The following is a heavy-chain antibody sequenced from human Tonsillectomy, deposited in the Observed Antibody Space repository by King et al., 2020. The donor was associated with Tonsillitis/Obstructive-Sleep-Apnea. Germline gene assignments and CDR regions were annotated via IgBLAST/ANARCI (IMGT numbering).Heavy chain of an antibody. CDR3: ARGRAQRRYYYDRGGDYGAVGAFDI. J-gene: IGHJ3*02. CDR2: ISFDGSNK. D-gene: IGHD3-22*01. Sequence: QLVQSGGGVVQPGRSLRLSCAASGFTFSSYAMHWVRQAPGKGLEWGALISFDGSNKYYADSVKGRFTISRDNSKKTLYLQMNSLRAEDTAVYYCARGRAQRRYYYDRGGDYGAVGAFDIWGQGTMVTVSS. CDR1: GFTFSSYA. V-gene: IGHV3-30*04.